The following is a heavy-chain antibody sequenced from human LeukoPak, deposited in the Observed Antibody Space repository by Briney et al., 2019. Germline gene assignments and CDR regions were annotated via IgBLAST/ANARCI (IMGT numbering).Heavy chain of an antibody. J-gene: IGHJ4*02. CDR3: ARGPIQATIFVRVEYYFDY. Sequence: PGRSLRLSCAASGFTFSSYAMHWVRQAPGKGLEWVSYISSSSSTIYYADSVKGRFTISRDNAKNSLYLQMNSLRDEDTAVYYCARGPIQATIFVRVEYYFDYWGQGTLVTVSS. D-gene: IGHD5-24*01. V-gene: IGHV3-48*02. CDR1: GFTFSSYA. CDR2: ISSSSSTI.